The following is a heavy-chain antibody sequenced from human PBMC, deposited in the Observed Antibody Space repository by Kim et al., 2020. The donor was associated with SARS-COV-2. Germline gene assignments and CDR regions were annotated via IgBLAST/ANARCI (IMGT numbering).Heavy chain of an antibody. CDR1: GYTFTSYG. CDR3: AREGEYYYDSSGSIQFDY. V-gene: IGHV1-18*01. CDR2: ISAYNGNT. Sequence: ASVKVSCKASGYTFTSYGISWVRQAPGQGLEWMGWISAYNGNTNYAQKLQGRVTMTTDTSTSTAYMELRSLRSDDTAVYYCAREGEYYYDSSGSIQFDYWGQGTLVTVSS. D-gene: IGHD3-22*01. J-gene: IGHJ4*02.